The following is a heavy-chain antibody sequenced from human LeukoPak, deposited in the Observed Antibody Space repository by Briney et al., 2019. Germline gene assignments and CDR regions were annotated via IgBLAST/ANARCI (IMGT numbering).Heavy chain of an antibody. D-gene: IGHD1-1*01. CDR2: IYTSGST. CDR3: ARVAGTTYYYCYMDV. J-gene: IGHJ6*03. CDR1: GGSISSYY. Sequence: SETLSLTCTVSGGSISSYYWSWIRQPAGKGLEWIGRIYTSGSTNYNPSLKSRVTMSVDTSKNQFSLRLSSVTAADTAVYYCARVAGTTYYYCYMDVWGKGTTVTVSS. V-gene: IGHV4-4*07.